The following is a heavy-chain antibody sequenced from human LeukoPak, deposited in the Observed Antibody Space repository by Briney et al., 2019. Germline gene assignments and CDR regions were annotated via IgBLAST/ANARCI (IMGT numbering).Heavy chain of an antibody. Sequence: PSETLSLTCTVSGYSISSGYYWGWIRQPPGKGLEWIGSIYHSGSTYYNPSLKSRVTISVDTSKNQFSLKLSSVTAADTAVYYCAREKAEWGSYRNDYWGQGTLVTVSS. CDR2: IYHSGST. D-gene: IGHD3-16*02. V-gene: IGHV4-38-2*02. J-gene: IGHJ4*02. CDR3: AREKAEWGSYRNDY. CDR1: GYSISSGYY.